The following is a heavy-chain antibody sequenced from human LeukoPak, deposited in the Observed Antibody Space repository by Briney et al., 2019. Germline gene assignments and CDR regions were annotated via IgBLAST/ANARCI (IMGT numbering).Heavy chain of an antibody. CDR3: ARGGFGEFCYYYMDV. CDR1: GYSFTSYW. D-gene: IGHD3-10*01. Sequence: GESLKISCKGSGYSFTSYWIGWVRQMPGKGLEWMGIIYPGDSDTRYSPSFQGQVTISADKSISTAYLQWSSLKASDTAMYYCARGGFGEFCYYYMDVWGKGTTVTVSS. V-gene: IGHV5-51*01. CDR2: IYPGDSDT. J-gene: IGHJ6*03.